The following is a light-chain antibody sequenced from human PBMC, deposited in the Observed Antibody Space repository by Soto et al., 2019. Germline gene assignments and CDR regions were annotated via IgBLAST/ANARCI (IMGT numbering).Light chain of an antibody. Sequence: QSVLTQLPSVSGTPGQRVTISCSGGISNIGTNYVHWFLHLPGTAPKGLSNRDNQRTSGVPDRFSGSKSGTSATLAISGLRSEDEAEYYCAAWDDTVRSYVFGTGTKVTVL. CDR2: RDN. CDR1: ISNIGTNY. J-gene: IGLJ1*01. CDR3: AAWDDTVRSYV. V-gene: IGLV1-47*01.